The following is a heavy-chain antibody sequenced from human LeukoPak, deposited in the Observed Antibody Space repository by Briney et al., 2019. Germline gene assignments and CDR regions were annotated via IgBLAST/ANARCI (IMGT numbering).Heavy chain of an antibody. D-gene: IGHD1-14*01. V-gene: IGHV3-21*01. CDR2: ISGSSSYI. CDR3: ARDTGPDLDY. CDR1: GFTFSSYS. Sequence: PGGSLRLSCVASGFTFSSYSMNWVRQAPGKELEWVSCISGSSSYISYADSVKGRFTISRDNAKNSVYLQMNSLRAEDTAVYYCARDTGPDLDYWGQGTLVTVSS. J-gene: IGHJ4*02.